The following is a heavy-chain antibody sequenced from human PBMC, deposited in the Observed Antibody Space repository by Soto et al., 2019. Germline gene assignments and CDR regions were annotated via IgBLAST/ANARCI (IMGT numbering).Heavy chain of an antibody. CDR1: GFTFSSYW. D-gene: IGHD3-10*01. CDR3: ARDILSGGAYPDY. Sequence: PVGSLRLSCAASGFTFSSYWMSWVRQAPGKGLEWVANIKQDGSEKYYVDSVKGRFTISRDNAKNSLYLQMNSLRAEDTAVYYCARDILSGGAYPDYWGQGTKVTVSS. V-gene: IGHV3-7*01. J-gene: IGHJ4*02. CDR2: IKQDGSEK.